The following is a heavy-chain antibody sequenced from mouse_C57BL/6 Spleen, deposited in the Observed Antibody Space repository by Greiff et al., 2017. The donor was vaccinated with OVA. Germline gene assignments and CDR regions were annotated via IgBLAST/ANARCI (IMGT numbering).Heavy chain of an antibody. V-gene: IGHV1-69*01. CDR2: IDPSDSYT. CDR1: GYTFTSYW. J-gene: IGHJ1*03. Sequence: QVQLQQPGAELVMPGASVKLSCKASGYTFTSYWMHWVKQRPGQGLEWIGEIDPSDSYTNYNQKFKGKSTLTVDKSSSTAYMQLSSLTSEDSAVYYCARKRLGPWYFDVWGTGTTVTVSS. CDR3: ARKRLGPWYFDV. D-gene: IGHD4-1*01.